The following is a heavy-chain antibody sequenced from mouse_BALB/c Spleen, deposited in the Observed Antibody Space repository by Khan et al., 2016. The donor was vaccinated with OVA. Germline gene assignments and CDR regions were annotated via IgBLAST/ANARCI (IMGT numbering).Heavy chain of an antibody. D-gene: IGHD1-1*01. V-gene: IGHV1-7*01. CDR1: GYTFINYW. CDR3: ARRGLRWDFDY. J-gene: IGHJ2*01. CDR2: INPSTGYT. Sequence: LEESGAELAKPGASVKMSCKASGYTFINYWILWVKQRPGQGLEWIGYINPSTGYTEYNQNFKDKATLTADKSSSTAYMQLSSLTSEDSAVYYCARRGLRWDFDYWGHGTTLTVSS.